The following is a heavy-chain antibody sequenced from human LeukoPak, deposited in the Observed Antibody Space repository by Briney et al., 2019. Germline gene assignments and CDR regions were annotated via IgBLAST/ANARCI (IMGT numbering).Heavy chain of an antibody. V-gene: IGHV3-9*01. CDR2: ISWNSGSI. J-gene: IGHJ4*02. D-gene: IGHD3-10*01. Sequence: GGSLRLSCAASGFTFDDYAMHWVRQAPGKGLEWVSGISWNSGSIGYAGSVKGRFTISRDNAKNSLYLQMNSLRAEDTALYYCAKEASLWFGEFYYFDYWGQGTLVTVSS. CDR3: AKEASLWFGEFYYFDY. CDR1: GFTFDDYA.